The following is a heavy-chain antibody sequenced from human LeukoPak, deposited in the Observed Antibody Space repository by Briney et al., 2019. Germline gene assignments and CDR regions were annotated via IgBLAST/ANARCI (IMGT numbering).Heavy chain of an antibody. V-gene: IGHV4-39*07. CDR1: SGSISTSNYY. D-gene: IGHD1-14*01. CDR2: IFYSGST. Sequence: SETLSLTCTVSSGSISTSNYYWGWVRQPPGKALEWIGNIFYSGSTYYSPSLKSRVSISVDTSKNHLSLNMTSVTAADTAVYFCARGGRGGPAQNWGQGTLVTVSS. J-gene: IGHJ4*02. CDR3: ARGGRGGPAQN.